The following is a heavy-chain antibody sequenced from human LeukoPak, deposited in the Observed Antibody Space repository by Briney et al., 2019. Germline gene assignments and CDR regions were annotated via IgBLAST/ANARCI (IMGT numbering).Heavy chain of an antibody. CDR2: IYYSGST. V-gene: IGHV4-59*08. D-gene: IGHD3-16*02. CDR1: GDSINSFY. CDR3: ARRDDYVWGSYRYTGGFYYFDY. J-gene: IGHJ4*02. Sequence: SETLSLTCAVSGDSINSFYWSWIRQPPGKGLEWIGYIYYSGSTNYNPSLKSRVTISVDTSKNQFSLKLSSVTAADTAVYYCARRDDYVWGSYRYTGGFYYFDYWGQGTLVTVSS.